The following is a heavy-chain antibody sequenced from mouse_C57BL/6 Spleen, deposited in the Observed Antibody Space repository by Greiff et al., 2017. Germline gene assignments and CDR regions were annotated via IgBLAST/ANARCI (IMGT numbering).Heavy chain of an antibody. CDR1: GFTFSSYT. V-gene: IGHV5-9*01. D-gene: IGHD2-4*01. CDR2: ISGGGGNT. J-gene: IGHJ2*01. Sequence: DVQLVESGGGLVKPGGSLKLSCAASGFTFSSYTMSWVRQTPEKRLEWVATISGGGGNTYYPDSVKGRFTISRDNAKNTLYLQMSSLRSEDTALYYCARRGLREYFDYWGQGTTLTVSS. CDR3: ARRGLREYFDY.